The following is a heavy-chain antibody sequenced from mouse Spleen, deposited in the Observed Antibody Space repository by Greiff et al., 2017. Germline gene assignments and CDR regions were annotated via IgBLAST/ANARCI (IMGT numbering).Heavy chain of an antibody. CDR1: GYTFTTYP. J-gene: IGHJ1*01. D-gene: IGHD4-1*01. Sequence: VQLVESGAELVKPGASVKMSCKASGYTFTTYPIEWLKQNHGKSLEWIGNFHPYNDDTKYNEKFKGKATLTVEKSSSTVYLELSRLTSDDSAVYYCARREANWDYFDVWGAGTTVTVSS. CDR3: ARREANWDYFDV. V-gene: IGHV1-47*01. CDR2: FHPYNDDT.